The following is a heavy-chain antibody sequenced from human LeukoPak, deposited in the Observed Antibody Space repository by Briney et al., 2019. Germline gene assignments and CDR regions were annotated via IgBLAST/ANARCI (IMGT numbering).Heavy chain of an antibody. J-gene: IGHJ6*03. V-gene: IGHV1-69*13. CDR3: ASNDVLLWFGEVYYYYMDV. CDR2: IIPIFGTA. Sequence: SVKVSCKASGGTFISYAISWVRQAPGQGLEWMGGIIPIFGTANYAQKFQGRVTITADESTSTAYMELSSLRSEDTAVYYCASNDVLLWFGEVYYYYMDVWGKGTTVTISS. D-gene: IGHD3-10*01. CDR1: GGTFISYA.